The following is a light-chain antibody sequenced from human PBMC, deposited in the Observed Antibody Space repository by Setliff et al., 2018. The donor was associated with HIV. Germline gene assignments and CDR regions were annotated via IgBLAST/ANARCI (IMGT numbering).Light chain of an antibody. Sequence: QSALTQPASVSGSPGQSITISCIGTNSDVGSYDVVSWYQQHPGKAPKVIIYEVTKWPSGVSNRFCGSKSGNTASLTIFGLQAKDEADYSCCSYAGSNTWLFGGGTKVTV. CDR1: NSDVGSYDV. V-gene: IGLV2-23*02. CDR3: CSYAGSNTWL. CDR2: EVT. J-gene: IGLJ3*02.